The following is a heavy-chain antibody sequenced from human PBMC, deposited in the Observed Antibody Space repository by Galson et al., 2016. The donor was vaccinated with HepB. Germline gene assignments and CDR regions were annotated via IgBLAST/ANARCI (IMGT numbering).Heavy chain of an antibody. Sequence: SLRLSCAASGFTLGDYYMSWIRQPPGKGLEWISYIGFRDTAFYAESVRGRFTTFGDTARQLMYLQVNSLRAEDSAVYYCARALLGSGGAFDTWGRGTTVTVSS. CDR1: GFTLGDYY. CDR2: IGFRDTA. V-gene: IGHV3-11*01. CDR3: ARALLGSGGAFDT. J-gene: IGHJ3*02. D-gene: IGHD3-3*01.